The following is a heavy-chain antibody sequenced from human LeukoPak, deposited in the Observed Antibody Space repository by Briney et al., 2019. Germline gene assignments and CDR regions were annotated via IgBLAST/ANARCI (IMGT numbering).Heavy chain of an antibody. J-gene: IGHJ4*02. Sequence: SGPTLVTPTQPLTLTGTFSGFSRSTSGVGVGWIRQPPGKALEWLALIYWNDDKRYSPSLKSRLTITKDTSKNQVVLTMTNMDPVDTATYYCAQRDYYDSSGYYAFGYWGQGTLVTVSS. D-gene: IGHD3-22*01. V-gene: IGHV2-5*01. CDR2: IYWNDDK. CDR1: GFSRSTSGVG. CDR3: AQRDYYDSSGYYAFGY.